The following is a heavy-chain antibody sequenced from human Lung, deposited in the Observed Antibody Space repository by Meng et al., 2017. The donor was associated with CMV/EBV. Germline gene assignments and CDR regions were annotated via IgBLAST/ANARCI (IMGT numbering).Heavy chain of an antibody. J-gene: IGHJ6*02. V-gene: IGHV4-34*01. CDR2: INHSGST. Sequence: LSCAVHDGSFSVYYWSWIRQPPGKGLEWIGEINHSGSTNYNPSLKSRVAMSVDTSKNQLSLRLNSVTAADTAVYYCAREGSGSSRFGYYGKDVWGQGXTVTVSS. CDR3: AREGSGSSRFGYYGKDV. CDR1: DGSFSVYY. D-gene: IGHD6-25*01.